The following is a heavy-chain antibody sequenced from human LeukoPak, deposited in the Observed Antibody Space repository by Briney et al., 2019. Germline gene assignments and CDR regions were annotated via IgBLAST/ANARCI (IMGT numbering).Heavy chain of an antibody. CDR3: AKDSKTTVTDY. CDR2: ISYDGSNK. J-gene: IGHJ4*02. V-gene: IGHV3-30*18. D-gene: IGHD4-17*01. Sequence: GGSLRLSCAASGFTFSSYGMHSVRQAPGKGLEWVAVISYDGSNKYYADSVKGRFTISRDNSKNTLYLQMNSLRAEDAAVYYCAKDSKTTVTDYWGQGTLVTVSS. CDR1: GFTFSSYG.